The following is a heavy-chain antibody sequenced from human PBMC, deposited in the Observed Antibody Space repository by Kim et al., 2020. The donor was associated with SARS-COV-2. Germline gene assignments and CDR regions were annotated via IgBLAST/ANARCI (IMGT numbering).Heavy chain of an antibody. Sequence: GGSLRLSCAASGFTFSSYGMHWVRQAPGKGLEWVAVISYDGSNKYYADSVKGRFTISRDNSKNTLYLQMNSLRAEDTAVYYCAKDKGSSWFDAFDIWGQG. J-gene: IGHJ3*02. D-gene: IGHD6-13*01. CDR2: ISYDGSNK. CDR1: GFTFSSYG. CDR3: AKDKGSSWFDAFDI. V-gene: IGHV3-30*18.